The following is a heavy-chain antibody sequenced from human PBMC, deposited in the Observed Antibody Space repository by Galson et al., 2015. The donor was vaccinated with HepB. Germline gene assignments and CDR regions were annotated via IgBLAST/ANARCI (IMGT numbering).Heavy chain of an antibody. V-gene: IGHV3-21*01. CDR3: ARDYSVGEEAGSLCC. CDR1: GFTFSNYN. J-gene: IGHJ4*02. Sequence: SLRLSCAASGFTFSNYNMNWVRQAPGKGLEWVSSISGSGNYINYADSLKGRLTISRDNAKNSLYLQMNSLRAEDTAVYYCARDYSVGEEAGSLCCWGQGTLVTVSS. CDR2: ISGSGNYI. D-gene: IGHD6-19*01.